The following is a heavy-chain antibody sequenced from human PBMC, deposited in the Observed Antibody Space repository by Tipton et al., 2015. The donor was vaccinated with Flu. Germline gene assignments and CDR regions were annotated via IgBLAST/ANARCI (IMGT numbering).Heavy chain of an antibody. CDR1: GYSISRGYY. Sequence: TLSLTCAVSGYSISRGYYRGWIRQPPGKGLEWIGSIYHNGDIHFNPSLKSRVSISVDTSNNRFSLNLTSVTAADTAVYYCARAEIGDFDYWGQGTLVTVPS. J-gene: IGHJ4*02. CDR3: ARAEIGDFDY. D-gene: IGHD2/OR15-2a*01. V-gene: IGHV4-38-2*01. CDR2: IYHNGDI.